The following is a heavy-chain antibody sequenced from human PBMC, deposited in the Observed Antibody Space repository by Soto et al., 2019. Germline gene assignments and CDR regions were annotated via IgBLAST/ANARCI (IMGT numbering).Heavy chain of an antibody. CDR1: GGSISSGGYY. CDR3: ARGPTIFGVVPGVNWFDP. V-gene: IGHV4-31*03. Sequence: SETLSLTCTVSGGSISSGGYYWSWIRQHPGKGLEWIGYIYYSGSTYYNPSLKSRVTISVDTSKNQFSLKLSSVTAADTAVYYCARGPTIFGVVPGVNWFDPWGQGTLVTSPQ. J-gene: IGHJ5*02. CDR2: IYYSGST. D-gene: IGHD3-3*01.